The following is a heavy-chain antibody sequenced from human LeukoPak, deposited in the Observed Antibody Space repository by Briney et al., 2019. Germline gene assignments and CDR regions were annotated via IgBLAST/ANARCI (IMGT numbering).Heavy chain of an antibody. CDR1: GFTFSSYW. CDR3: AKDGGLSIVATISYYFDY. J-gene: IGHJ4*02. CDR2: INSDGSST. V-gene: IGHV3-74*01. Sequence: GGSLRLSCAASGFTFSSYWMHWVRQAPGKRLVWVSRINSDGSSTYYADSVKGRFTISRDNSKNTLYLQMNSLRAEDTAVYYCAKDGGLSIVATISYYFDYWGQGTLVTVSS. D-gene: IGHD5-12*01.